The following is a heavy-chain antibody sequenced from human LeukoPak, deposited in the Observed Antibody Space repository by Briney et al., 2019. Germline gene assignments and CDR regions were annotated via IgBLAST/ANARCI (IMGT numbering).Heavy chain of an antibody. V-gene: IGHV3-48*01. D-gene: IGHD3-10*01. CDR3: ARDSIPSASGSYYFDN. Sequence: GGSLRLSCAASGFTFSTYSMNWVRQAPGKGLEWVSYITTGITSYADSVKGRFTIFRDNAKNSLYLQMNSLRAEDTAVYYCARDSIPSASGSYYFDNWGQGTLVTVSS. CDR1: GFTFSTYS. J-gene: IGHJ4*02. CDR2: ITTGIT.